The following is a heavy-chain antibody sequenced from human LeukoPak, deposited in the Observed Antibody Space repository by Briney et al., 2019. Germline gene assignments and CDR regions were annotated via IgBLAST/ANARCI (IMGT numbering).Heavy chain of an antibody. D-gene: IGHD6-13*01. CDR3: ARVTSRWAGFDY. CDR1: GYTFTGYY. Sequence: ASVKVSCKASGYTFTGYYMHWVRQAPGQGLQWMGRINPNSGGTNYAQKFQGRVTMTRDTSISTAYMELSRLRSVDTAVYYCARVTSRWAGFDYWGQGTLVTLSS. CDR2: INPNSGGT. V-gene: IGHV1-2*06. J-gene: IGHJ4*02.